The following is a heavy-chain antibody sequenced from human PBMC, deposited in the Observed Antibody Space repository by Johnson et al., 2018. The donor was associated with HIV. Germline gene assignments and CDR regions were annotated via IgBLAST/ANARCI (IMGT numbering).Heavy chain of an antibody. D-gene: IGHD2-2*01. CDR1: TFSVSSNS. V-gene: IGHV3-66*01. CDR3: AREGGAAAPDAFDI. CDR2: IYSGGDT. Sequence: VQLVESGGGLVRPGGSLRLSCAPSTFSVSSNSMTWVRQAPGKGLEWISVIYSGGDTYYADSVRGRFTISRDNSKNTLYLQMNSLRAEDTAVYYCAREGGAAAPDAFDILGQGTMVTVSS. J-gene: IGHJ3*02.